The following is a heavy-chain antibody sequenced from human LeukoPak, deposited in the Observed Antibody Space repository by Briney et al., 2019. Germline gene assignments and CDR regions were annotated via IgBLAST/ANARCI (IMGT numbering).Heavy chain of an antibody. D-gene: IGHD3-22*01. CDR3: ARPSYYYDTSSYYGPYYGMDV. CDR1: GYTFSSYG. J-gene: IGHJ6*02. CDR2: INAYNGNT. Sequence: GASVTVSCKASGYTFSSYGVNWVRQAPGQGLEWMGWINAYNGNTNYAQKFQGRVTMTTDTSTSTAHMELRSLRSDDSAVYYCARPSYYYDTSSYYGPYYGMDVWGQGTTVTVSS. V-gene: IGHV1-18*01.